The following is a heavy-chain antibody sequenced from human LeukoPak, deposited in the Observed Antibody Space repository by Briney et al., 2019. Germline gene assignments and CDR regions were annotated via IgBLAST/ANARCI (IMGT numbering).Heavy chain of an antibody. CDR1: GGSISSYY. Sequence: SETLSLTCTVSGGSISSYYWSWIRQPPGKGLEWIGEINHSGSTNYNPSLKSRVTISVDTSKNQFSLKLSSVTAADTAVYYCASEGRTGDDYGDYVGSFDYWGQGTLVTVSS. CDR3: ASEGRTGDDYGDYVGSFDY. CDR2: INHSGST. D-gene: IGHD4-17*01. J-gene: IGHJ4*02. V-gene: IGHV4-34*01.